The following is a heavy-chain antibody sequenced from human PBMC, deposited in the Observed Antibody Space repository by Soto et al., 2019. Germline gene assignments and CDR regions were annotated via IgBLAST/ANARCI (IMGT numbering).Heavy chain of an antibody. CDR2: ISAYDGNT. CDR1: GYAFTSHG. V-gene: IGHV1-18*01. Sequence: QVQLVQSGAEVKKPGASVKVSCKASGYAFTSHGISWVRQAPGQGLEWMGWISAYDGNTNYAQKFQGRVTMTKDTSTSTAYMDLMSLRSDATAVYYCARDWNYDSSLDTFDIWGQGTMVSVSS. CDR3: ARDWNYDSSLDTFDI. J-gene: IGHJ3*02. D-gene: IGHD3-22*01.